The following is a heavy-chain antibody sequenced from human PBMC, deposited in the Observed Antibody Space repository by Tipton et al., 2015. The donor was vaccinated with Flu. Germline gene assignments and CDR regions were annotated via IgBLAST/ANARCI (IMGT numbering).Heavy chain of an antibody. J-gene: IGHJ5*02. CDR3: ARDRYAGSSNYFDP. CDR2: ISASGST. V-gene: IGHV4-4*07. Sequence: TPSLTCTVSGGSMNNYYWSWIRQPAGKGLEWIGRISASGSTTDYNPSLKSRVTMSIDTSKNQFSLNLRYVTAADTAVYYCARDRYAGSSNYFDPWGQGTLVTVSS. D-gene: IGHD1-1*01. CDR1: GGSMNNYY.